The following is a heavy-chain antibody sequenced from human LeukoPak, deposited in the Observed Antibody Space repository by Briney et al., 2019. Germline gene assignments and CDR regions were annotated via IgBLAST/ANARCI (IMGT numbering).Heavy chain of an antibody. Sequence: ASVNVSCKASGYTFTSYDINWVRQATGQGLEWMGWMNPNSGNTGYAQKFQGRVTMTRNTSISTAYMELSSLRSEDTAVYYCARGHPSYYYGSGPSHYWGQGTLVTVSS. J-gene: IGHJ4*02. CDR2: MNPNSGNT. CDR3: ARGHPSYYYGSGPSHY. CDR1: GYTFTSYD. V-gene: IGHV1-8*01. D-gene: IGHD3-10*01.